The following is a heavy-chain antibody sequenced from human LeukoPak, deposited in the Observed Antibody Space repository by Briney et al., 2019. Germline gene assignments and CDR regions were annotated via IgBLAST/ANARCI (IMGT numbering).Heavy chain of an antibody. V-gene: IGHV1-46*01. D-gene: IGHD6-19*01. J-gene: IGHJ6*03. CDR1: GYTFTSYY. Sequence: ASVKVSCKASGYTFTSYYMHWVRQAPGQGLEWMGIINPSGGSTSYAQKFQGRVTITRNTSISTAYMELSSLRSEDTAVYYCARGSSGWYSYIGYYMDVWGKGTTVTISS. CDR2: INPSGGST. CDR3: ARGSSGWYSYIGYYMDV.